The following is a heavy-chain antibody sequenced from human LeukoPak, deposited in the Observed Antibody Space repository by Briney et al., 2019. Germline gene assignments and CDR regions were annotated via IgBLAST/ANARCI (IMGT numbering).Heavy chain of an antibody. CDR3: ARHVRGSPSGWFDP. J-gene: IGHJ5*02. V-gene: IGHV1-8*01. CDR2: MNPNSANT. D-gene: IGHD1-26*01. Sequence: RASVKVSCKASGYTFTSYDIYWVRQATGQGLEWMGWMNPNSANTGYAQKFEGRVTMTRNTSISTAYMELSSLRSGDTAVYYCARHVRGSPSGWFDPWGQGTLVTVSS. CDR1: GYTFTSYD.